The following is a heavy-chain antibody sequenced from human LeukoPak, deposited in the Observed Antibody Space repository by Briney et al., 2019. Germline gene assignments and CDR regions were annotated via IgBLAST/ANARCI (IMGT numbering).Heavy chain of an antibody. CDR2: INSNGDST. CDR1: GFTFSSYA. J-gene: IGHJ4*02. D-gene: IGHD6-19*01. V-gene: IGHV3-64*01. CDR3: ARDSFISGWSDFDY. Sequence: SGRSLRLSCAVSGFTFSSYAMHWVRQAPGKGLEYVAGINSNGDSTYYANSVKGRFTISRDNSKNTLFLQMGSLRAEDTAIYYCARDSFISGWSDFDYWGQGTLVTVSS.